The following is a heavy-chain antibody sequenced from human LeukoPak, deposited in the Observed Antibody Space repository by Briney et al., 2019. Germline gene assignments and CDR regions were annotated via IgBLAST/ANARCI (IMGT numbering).Heavy chain of an antibody. V-gene: IGHV1-18*01. Sequence: ASVKVSCKXSGYTFTSNGISWVRQAPGQGLEWMGWISAYNGNTNYAQKLQGRVTMTTDTSTSTAYMELRSLRSDDTAVYYCARVGTLTGTSWFDPWGQGTLVTVSS. CDR2: ISAYNGNT. CDR1: GYTFTSNG. D-gene: IGHD1-7*01. J-gene: IGHJ5*02. CDR3: ARVGTLTGTSWFDP.